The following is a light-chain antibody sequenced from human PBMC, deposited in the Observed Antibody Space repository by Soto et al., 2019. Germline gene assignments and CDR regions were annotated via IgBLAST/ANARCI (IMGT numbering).Light chain of an antibody. V-gene: IGKV3D-20*02. Sequence: DIVLTQSPGTLCLSPGERATLSCRASQSVSSSYLAWYQQKPGQAPGLLIYDASNRATGIPARFSGSGSGTDFTLTISSLEPEDFAVYYCQQRANWWTFGQGTKVDIK. CDR2: DAS. CDR3: QQRANWWT. J-gene: IGKJ1*01. CDR1: QSVSSSY.